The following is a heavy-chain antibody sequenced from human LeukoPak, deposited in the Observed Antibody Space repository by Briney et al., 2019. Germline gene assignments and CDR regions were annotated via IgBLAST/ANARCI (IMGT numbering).Heavy chain of an antibody. J-gene: IGHJ3*02. V-gene: IGHV3-64*01. D-gene: IGHD2-21*01. CDR1: GVLLSVFA. CDR2: NSGEGDRP. Sequence: GGSLRLSRVPSGVLLSVFAMHGVPPAPGGGGVYVSGNSGEGDRPSSTPPVKGKFTISSDNSKTTAYLQMGSLRAQDMVVFCCARDRLRVVEADAFDIWGQGTMVTVSS. CDR3: ARDRLRVVEADAFDI.